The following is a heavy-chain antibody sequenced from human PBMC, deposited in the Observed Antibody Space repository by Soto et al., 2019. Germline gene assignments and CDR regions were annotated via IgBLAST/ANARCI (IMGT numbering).Heavy chain of an antibody. V-gene: IGHV5-51*01. CDR3: ARLPRDCNKTSCYYADH. D-gene: IGHD3-3*01. CDR2: MYPGDSDT. Sequence: GESLKISCRGSGYDFNTNWFGWVRQLPGRGLEWVGIMYPGDSDTRYNPSLQGHVTLPVDVTVSTAFLQWRSLETSDTGMYFCARLPRDCNKTSCYYADHWGQRTQVTVSS. CDR1: GYDFNTNW. J-gene: IGHJ4*02.